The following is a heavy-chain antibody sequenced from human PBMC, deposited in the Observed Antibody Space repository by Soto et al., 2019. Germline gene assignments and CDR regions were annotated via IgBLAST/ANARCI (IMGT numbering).Heavy chain of an antibody. CDR3: TSSSGGYDSTGAFDI. CDR1: GFTFGDYI. CDR2: IRSNPNGGTT. J-gene: IGHJ3*02. Sequence: GGSLRLSCTASGFTFGDYIVSWFRQAPGKGLEWVGFIRSNPNGGTTEYAASVKGRFTISRDDSKSIAYLQMNSLKTEDTALYYCTSSSGGYDSTGAFDIWGQGTMVTVSS. V-gene: IGHV3-49*03. D-gene: IGHD5-12*01.